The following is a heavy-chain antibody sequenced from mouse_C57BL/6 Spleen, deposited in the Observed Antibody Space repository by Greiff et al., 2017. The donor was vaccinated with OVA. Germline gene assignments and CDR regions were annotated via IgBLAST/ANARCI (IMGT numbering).Heavy chain of an antibody. CDR3: ALLRVYYFDY. CDR2: IDPSDSYT. Sequence: VPLQQPVAALVIPGASVNLSCTASVYTFTRYWMHCVPPLPGHGLAWIGEIDPSDSYTNYNKKFKGKSTLTVDKSSSTAYMQLSSLTSEDSAVYYGALLRVYYFDYWGQGTTLTVSS. V-gene: IGHV1-69*01. D-gene: IGHD1-1*01. J-gene: IGHJ2*01. CDR1: VYTFTRYW.